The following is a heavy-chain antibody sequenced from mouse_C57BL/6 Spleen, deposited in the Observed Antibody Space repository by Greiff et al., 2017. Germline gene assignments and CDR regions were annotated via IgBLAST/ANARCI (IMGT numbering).Heavy chain of an antibody. Sequence: EVKLMESGGGLVKPGGSLKLSCAASGFTFSDYGMHWVRQAPEKGLEWVAYISSGSSTIYYADTVKGRFTISRDNAKNTLFLQMTSLRSEDTAMYYCANTVVATYYAMDYWGQGTSVTVSS. D-gene: IGHD1-1*01. CDR3: ANTVVATYYAMDY. V-gene: IGHV5-17*01. CDR2: ISSGSSTI. CDR1: GFTFSDYG. J-gene: IGHJ4*01.